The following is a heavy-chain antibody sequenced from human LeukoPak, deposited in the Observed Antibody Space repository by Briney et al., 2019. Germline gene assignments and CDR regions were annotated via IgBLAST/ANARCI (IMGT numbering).Heavy chain of an antibody. Sequence: SETLSLTCTVSGGSISSYYWSWIRQPPGKGLEWIGYIYYSGSTNYNPSLKSRVTISVDTSKNQFSLKLSSVTAADTAAYYCARGVVAALVYWGQGTLVTVSS. CDR2: IYYSGST. V-gene: IGHV4-59*01. CDR1: GGSISSYY. J-gene: IGHJ4*02. D-gene: IGHD2-15*01. CDR3: ARGVVAALVY.